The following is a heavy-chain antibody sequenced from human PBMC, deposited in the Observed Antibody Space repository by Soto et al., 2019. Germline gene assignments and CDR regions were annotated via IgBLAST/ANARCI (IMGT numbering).Heavy chain of an antibody. J-gene: IGHJ4*02. V-gene: IGHV4-28*01. D-gene: IGHD2-8*02. CDR3: TRKTGGYYFFEY. CDR2: ISSGGAT. CDR1: GTSISGDYW. Sequence: QVQLQESGPGLVKPSDTLSLTCAVSGTSISGDYWWGWIRQTPGKGLEWIGYISSGGATHYNPSLGSRLTMSVDTSRSQFSLKLSSVTAVDVALYYCTRKTGGYYFFEYWGRGTLVTVSS.